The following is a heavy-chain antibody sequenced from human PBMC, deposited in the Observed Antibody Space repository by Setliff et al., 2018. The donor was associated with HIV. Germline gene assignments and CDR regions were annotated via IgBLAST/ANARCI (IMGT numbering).Heavy chain of an antibody. CDR3: ARVQPGEWVDY. Sequence: LSLTCTVSGGSISSSSYYWGWIRQPPGKGLEWVGSLYFSRRAYYNPSLKSRVTVSVDASKNQFSLKLSSVTAADTAVYYCARVQPGEWVDYWGQGTLVTVSS. CDR1: GGSISSSSYY. V-gene: IGHV4-39*07. J-gene: IGHJ4*02. CDR2: LYFSRRA. D-gene: IGHD2-2*01.